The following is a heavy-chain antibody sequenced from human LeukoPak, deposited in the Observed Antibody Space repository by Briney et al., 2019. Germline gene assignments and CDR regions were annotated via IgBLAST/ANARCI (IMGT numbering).Heavy chain of an antibody. Sequence: PSETLSLTCTVSGGSISSGGYYWSWIRQHPGKGLEWIGYIYYSGSTYYNPSLKSRVTISVDTSKNEFSLKLSSVTAADTAMYYCARQPGGTAAFDIWGQGTTVTVSA. CDR1: GGSISSGGYY. CDR3: ARQPGGTAAFDI. CDR2: IYYSGST. D-gene: IGHD1-14*01. V-gene: IGHV4-31*03. J-gene: IGHJ3*02.